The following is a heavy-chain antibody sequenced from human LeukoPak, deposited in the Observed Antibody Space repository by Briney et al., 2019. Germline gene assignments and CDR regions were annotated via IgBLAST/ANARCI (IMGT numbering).Heavy chain of an antibody. V-gene: IGHV3-33*01. CDR3: ARGPNSNWSGLDF. J-gene: IGHJ4*02. D-gene: IGHD6-6*01. Sequence: GGSLRLSCAASGFTFSSCGMHWVSQAPGKGLEWVAVIWYDGSNKYYADSVKGRFTISRDNSKNTLYLQMNSLRAEDTAVYYCARGPNSNWSGLDFWGQGTLLTVSS. CDR2: IWYDGSNK. CDR1: GFTFSSCG.